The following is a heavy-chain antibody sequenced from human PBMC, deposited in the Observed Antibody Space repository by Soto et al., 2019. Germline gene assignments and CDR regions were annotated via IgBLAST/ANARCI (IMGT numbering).Heavy chain of an antibody. CDR1: GASVTSGDYY. CDR2: MHDSGTT. D-gene: IGHD6-6*01. V-gene: IGHV4-30-4*01. J-gene: IGHJ6*02. Sequence: SETLSLTCSVSGASVTSGDYYWNWIRQTPGTGLEWLGYMHDSGTTSYNPSLKSRVTISRDTSKNQFSLKLTSVSAADTAVYYCAKDREYSSSVGPMDVWGQGTTVTVSS. CDR3: AKDREYSSSVGPMDV.